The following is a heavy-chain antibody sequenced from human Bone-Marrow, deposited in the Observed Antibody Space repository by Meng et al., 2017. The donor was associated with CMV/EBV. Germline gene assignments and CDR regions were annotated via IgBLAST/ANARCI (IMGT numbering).Heavy chain of an antibody. CDR2: IKQGGSEK. D-gene: IGHD1-1*01. Sequence: GESLKISCAASGFTFSSYWMSWVRQAPGKGLEWVANIKQGGSEKYYVDSVKGRFTISRDNSKNTLYLQMNSLRAEDTAVYYCAKDLLGWNDYWGQGTLVTGSS. V-gene: IGHV3-7*01. CDR3: AKDLLGWNDY. CDR1: GFTFSSYW. J-gene: IGHJ4*01.